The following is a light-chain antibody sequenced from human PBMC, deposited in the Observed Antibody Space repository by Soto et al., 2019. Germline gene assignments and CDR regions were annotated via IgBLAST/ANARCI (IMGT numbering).Light chain of an antibody. J-gene: IGKJ1*01. CDR3: QKYNSAPWT. CDR1: EGINNY. V-gene: IGKV1-27*01. CDR2: DAS. Sequence: DIQMTQSPASLSASVGERVIITCRASEGINNYLVWYQQKPGRVPKVLIYDASTLQSGVPSRFSGSGSGTDFTLTISSLQPEDVATYYCQKYNSAPWTFGQGTKVEIK.